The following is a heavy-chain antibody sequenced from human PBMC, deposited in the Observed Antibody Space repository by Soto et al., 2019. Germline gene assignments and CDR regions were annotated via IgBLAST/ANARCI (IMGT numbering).Heavy chain of an antibody. V-gene: IGHV3-74*01. Sequence: LRLSCAASGFTFGNYWMHWVRQAPGKGLEWVSRMNSDGSTTNYADSVKGRFTVSRDNARNTLHLQMKSLKTEDTAVYYCTTVIPKVKWELGPWGQGTLVTVSS. CDR2: MNSDGSTT. D-gene: IGHD1-26*01. J-gene: IGHJ5*02. CDR1: GFTFGNYW. CDR3: TTVIPKVKWELGP.